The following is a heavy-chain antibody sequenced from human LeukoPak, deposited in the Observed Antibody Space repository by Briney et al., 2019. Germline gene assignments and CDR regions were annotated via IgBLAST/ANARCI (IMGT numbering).Heavy chain of an antibody. V-gene: IGHV3-74*01. Sequence: GGSLRLSCAASGFTFSDYSMHWVRQAPGKGLVWVSRIKSDGSSTNYADAVKGRFTISRDNAKNTLYLQMNSLRFEDTAVYYCARSVGGPPGYWGQGTLVTVSS. CDR1: GFTFSDYS. J-gene: IGHJ4*02. D-gene: IGHD2-15*01. CDR2: IKSDGSST. CDR3: ARSVGGPPGY.